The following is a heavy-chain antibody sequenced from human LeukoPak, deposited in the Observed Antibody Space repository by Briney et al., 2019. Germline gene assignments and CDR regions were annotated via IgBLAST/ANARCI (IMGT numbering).Heavy chain of an antibody. CDR2: IKQDGSEK. CDR3: ARGEYSGGPYYYYGMDV. CDR1: GFTFSSYW. J-gene: IGHJ6*04. V-gene: IGHV3-7*03. D-gene: IGHD6-6*01. Sequence: GGSLRLFCAASGFTFSSYWMSWVRQAPGKGLEWVANIKQDGSEKYYVDSVKGRFTISRDNAKNSLYLQMNSLRAEDTAVYYCARGEYSGGPYYYYGMDVWGKGTTVTVSS.